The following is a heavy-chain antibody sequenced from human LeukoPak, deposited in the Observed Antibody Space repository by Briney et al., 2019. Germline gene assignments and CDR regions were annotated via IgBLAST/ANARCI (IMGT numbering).Heavy chain of an antibody. CDR1: GGSINSGDDY. J-gene: IGHJ3*02. CDR3: VRTYSVGWSLGVFDI. Sequence: SQTLSLTCTVSGGSINSGDDYWSWIRQPPGKGLEWIGYIYYSGNTYYNPSLKSRVTMSVDMSKNQFSLGLSSVTAADTAVYYCVRTYSVGWSLGVFDIWGQGTMLTVSS. V-gene: IGHV4-30-4*08. D-gene: IGHD6-19*01. CDR2: IYYSGNT.